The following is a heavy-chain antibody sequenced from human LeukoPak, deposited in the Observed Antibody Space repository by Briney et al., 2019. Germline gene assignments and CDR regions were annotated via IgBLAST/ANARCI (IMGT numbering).Heavy chain of an antibody. CDR3: ARTQVTLSYSDL. CDR1: GYTFTNYG. J-gene: IGHJ2*01. Sequence: ASVKVSCKASGYTFTNYGLSWVRQAPGQGLEWMGWISPFNGNTNYPQKFQGRVTVTTDTSTSTTYMELRGLRSDDTAVYYCARTQVTLSYSDLWGRGTLVTVSS. V-gene: IGHV1-18*01. D-gene: IGHD5-18*01. CDR2: ISPFNGNT.